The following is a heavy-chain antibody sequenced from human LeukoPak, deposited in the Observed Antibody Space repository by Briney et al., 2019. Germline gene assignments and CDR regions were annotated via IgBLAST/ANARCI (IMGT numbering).Heavy chain of an antibody. CDR1: GGSISSGDCY. V-gene: IGHV4-30-4*01. Sequence: SQTLSLTCTVSGGSISSGDCYWSWIRQPPGKGLEWIGYIYYSGSTYYNPSLKSRVTISVDTSKNQFSLKLSSVTAADTAVYYCARERGGYSYGSRPFDYWGQGTLVTVSS. CDR3: ARERGGYSYGSRPFDY. J-gene: IGHJ4*02. CDR2: IYYSGST. D-gene: IGHD5-18*01.